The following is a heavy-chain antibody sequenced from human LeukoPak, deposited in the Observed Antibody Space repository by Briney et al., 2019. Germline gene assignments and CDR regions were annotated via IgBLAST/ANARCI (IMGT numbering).Heavy chain of an antibody. V-gene: IGHV3-23*01. CDR3: AKHLTMVRGVIIGNWFDP. CDR1: GFTFSSYA. J-gene: IGHJ5*02. Sequence: GGSLRLSCAASGFTFSSYAMNWVRQAPGKGLEWVSAISGSGGSTYYADSVKGRFTISRDNSKNTLYLQMNSLRAEDTAVYYCAKHLTMVRGVIIGNWFDPWGQGTLVTVSS. D-gene: IGHD3-10*01. CDR2: ISGSGGST.